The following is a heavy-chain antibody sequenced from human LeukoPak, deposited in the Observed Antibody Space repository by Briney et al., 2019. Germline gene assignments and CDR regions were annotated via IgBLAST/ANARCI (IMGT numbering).Heavy chain of an antibody. J-gene: IGHJ4*02. D-gene: IGHD6-19*01. Sequence: PGGSLRLSCTASGFTFSTYAVSWVRQAPGKGLEWVSGISVSSGSTYYADSVKGRFTISRDNSKNTLYLQMNSLRAEDTAVYYCAKPRGGWYLGDYWGQGTLITVSS. CDR1: GFTFSTYA. V-gene: IGHV3-23*01. CDR3: AKPRGGWYLGDY. CDR2: ISVSSGST.